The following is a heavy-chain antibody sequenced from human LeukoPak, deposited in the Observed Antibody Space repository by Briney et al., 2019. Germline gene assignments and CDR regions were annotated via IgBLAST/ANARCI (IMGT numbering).Heavy chain of an antibody. CDR2: IYYSGST. V-gene: IGHV4-59*01. J-gene: IGHJ4*02. Sequence: SETLSLTCTVSGGSISSYHWSWIRQPPGKGLECIGYIYYSGSTHYNPSLKSRVTISVDTSKNQFSLNLSSATAADTAFYYCARDLGTWAYYFDYWGQGILVTVSS. CDR3: ARDLGTWAYYFDY. D-gene: IGHD7-27*01. CDR1: GGSISSYH.